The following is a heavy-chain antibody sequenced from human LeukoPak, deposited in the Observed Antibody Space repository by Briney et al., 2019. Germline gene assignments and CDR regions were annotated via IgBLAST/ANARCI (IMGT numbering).Heavy chain of an antibody. V-gene: IGHV3-7*05. CDR3: VRDGSGYDY. CDR2: INQGGSEK. D-gene: IGHD6-19*01. CDR1: RFTFSNYW. J-gene: IGHJ4*02. Sequence: GGSLRLSCAASRFTFSNYWMSWVRQPPGKGLEWVANINQGGSEKYYLSSVKGRFTISRDNAKDSLYLQMNSPRADDTAIYYCVRDGSGYDYWGQGTLVTVSS.